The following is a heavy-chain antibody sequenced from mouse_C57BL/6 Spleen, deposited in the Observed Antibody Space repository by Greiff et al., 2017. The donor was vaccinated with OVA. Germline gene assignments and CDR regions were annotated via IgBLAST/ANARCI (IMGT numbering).Heavy chain of an antibody. V-gene: IGHV5-17*01. CDR1: GFTFSDYG. Sequence: EVKLVESGGGLVKPGGSLKLSCAASGFTFSDYGMHWVRQAPEKGLEWVAYISSGSSTIYYADTVKGRFPISRDNAKNTLFLQMTSLRSEDTAMYYCARVSYYYGSSYGDAMDYWGQGTSVTVSS. J-gene: IGHJ4*01. CDR3: ARVSYYYGSSYGDAMDY. CDR2: ISSGSSTI. D-gene: IGHD1-1*01.